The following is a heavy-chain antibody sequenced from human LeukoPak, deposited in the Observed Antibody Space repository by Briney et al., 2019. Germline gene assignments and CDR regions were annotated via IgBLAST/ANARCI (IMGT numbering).Heavy chain of an antibody. J-gene: IGHJ4*02. CDR2: INPSGGST. CDR3: ARARVGTPVVCDY. D-gene: IGHD5-18*01. Sequence: ASVKVSCKASGYTFTSYYMDWVRQAPGQGLEWMGIINPSGGSTTYAQKLQGRVAMTRDTSTSTVYMELSSLRSEDTAVYYCARARVGTPVVCDYWGQGTLVTVSS. CDR1: GYTFTSYY. V-gene: IGHV1-46*01.